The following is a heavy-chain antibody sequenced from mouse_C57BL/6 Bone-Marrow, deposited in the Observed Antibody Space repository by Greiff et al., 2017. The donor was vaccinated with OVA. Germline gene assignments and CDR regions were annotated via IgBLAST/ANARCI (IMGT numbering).Heavy chain of an antibody. Sequence: EVQLQQSGAELVRPGASVKLSCTASGFNIKDDYMHWVKQRPEQGLEWIGWIDPENGDPEYASKFQGKATITADTSSNTAYLQLSSLTSEDTAVYYCTSQGAWFAYWGQGTLVTVSA. J-gene: IGHJ3*01. CDR1: GFNIKDDY. CDR2: IDPENGDP. V-gene: IGHV14-4*01. CDR3: TSQGAWFAY.